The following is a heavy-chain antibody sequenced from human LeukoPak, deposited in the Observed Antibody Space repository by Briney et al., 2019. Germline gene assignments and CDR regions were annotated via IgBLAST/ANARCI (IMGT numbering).Heavy chain of an antibody. CDR1: VGSISSYY. Sequence: SETLSLTCTVSVGSISSYYWSWLRQPPGKGLEWIGYIYYSGSTNYNPSLKSRVTISVDTSKNQFSLKLSSVTAADTAVYYCARHAVGASFDYWGQGTLVTVSS. CDR3: ARHAVGASFDY. D-gene: IGHD1-26*01. CDR2: IYYSGST. J-gene: IGHJ4*02. V-gene: IGHV4-59*08.